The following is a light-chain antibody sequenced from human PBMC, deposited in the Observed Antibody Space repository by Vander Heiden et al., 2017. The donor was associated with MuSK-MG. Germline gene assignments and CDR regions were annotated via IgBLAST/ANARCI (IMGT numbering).Light chain of an antibody. CDR2: GAF. J-gene: IGKJ2*03. V-gene: IGKV3-20*01. Sequence: EIVLTQSPGTLSLSPGERATLSCRTSQSISGLYLAWYQQKPGQAPRLLIYGAFHRAAGIPDRFSGSGSGTEFTLTISRREPEDFAVYYCQQYGSSPPYSFGQGTKLEMK. CDR3: QQYGSSPPYS. CDR1: QSISGLY.